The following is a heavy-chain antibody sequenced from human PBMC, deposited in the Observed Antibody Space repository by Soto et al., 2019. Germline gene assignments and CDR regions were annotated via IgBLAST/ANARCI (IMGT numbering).Heavy chain of an antibody. CDR2: IGTAGDT. V-gene: IGHV3-13*04. Sequence: EVQLVESGGGLVQPGGSLRLSCAASGFTFSSYDMHWVRQATGKGLEWVSAIGTAGDTYYPGSVKGRFTISRENAKNSLYLQMNSLRAGDTAVYYCARGPRSRVGSYGYYYYGMDVWGQGTTVTVSS. CDR1: GFTFSSYD. D-gene: IGHD3-16*01. J-gene: IGHJ6*02. CDR3: ARGPRSRVGSYGYYYYGMDV.